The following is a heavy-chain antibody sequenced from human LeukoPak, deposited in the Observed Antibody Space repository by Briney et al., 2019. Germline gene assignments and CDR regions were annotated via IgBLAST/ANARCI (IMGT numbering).Heavy chain of an antibody. J-gene: IGHJ5*02. CDR1: GFTFSSYG. Sequence: GGSLRLSCAASGFTFSSYGMSWVRQAPGKGLEWVSAISGSGGSTYYADSVKGRFTISRDNAKNSLYLQMNSLRAEDTAVYYCVDRPTAAMRNWFDPWGQGTLVTVSS. CDR3: VDRPTAAMRNWFDP. D-gene: IGHD2-2*01. V-gene: IGHV3-23*01. CDR2: ISGSGGST.